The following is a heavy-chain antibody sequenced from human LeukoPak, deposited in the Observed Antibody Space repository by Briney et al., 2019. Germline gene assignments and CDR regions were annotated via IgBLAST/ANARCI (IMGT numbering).Heavy chain of an antibody. CDR2: ISAYNGNT. Sequence: GASVNLSCKGAGYTLASSGDTWGRHAPGQGLEWKGWISAYNGNTNYARKFQGRVTMTTDTSTSTAYMELRSLRSDDTAVYYCARQVDSTMALPDYWGQGTLVTVSS. CDR1: GYTLASSG. CDR3: ARQVDSTMALPDY. D-gene: IGHD3-10*01. V-gene: IGHV1-18*01. J-gene: IGHJ4*02.